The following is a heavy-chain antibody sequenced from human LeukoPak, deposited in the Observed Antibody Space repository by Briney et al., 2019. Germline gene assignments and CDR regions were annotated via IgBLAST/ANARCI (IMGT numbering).Heavy chain of an antibody. V-gene: IGHV3-30*18. Sequence: GGSLRLSCAASGFTFSSYGMHWVRQAPGKGLEWVAVISYDGSNKYYADSVKGRFTISRDSSKNTLYLQMNSLRAEDTAVYYCAKDGIAAAGTLDYWGQGTLVTVSS. CDR3: AKDGIAAAGTLDY. D-gene: IGHD6-13*01. CDR1: GFTFSSYG. CDR2: ISYDGSNK. J-gene: IGHJ4*02.